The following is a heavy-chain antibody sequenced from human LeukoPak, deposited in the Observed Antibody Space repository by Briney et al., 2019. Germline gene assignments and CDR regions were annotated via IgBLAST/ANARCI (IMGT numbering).Heavy chain of an antibody. Sequence: PSETLSLTCTVSGDSISSSSYFWGWIRQSPGRGLEWIGSISYGGDSYYNPSLKSRVTISLDTSKSQFSLRLSSVTAADTAVYYCARDHRYSSGWINWFVPWGQGSLVTVSS. CDR3: ARDHRYSSGWINWFVP. CDR2: ISYGGDS. D-gene: IGHD6-19*01. V-gene: IGHV4-39*07. CDR1: GDSISSSSYF. J-gene: IGHJ5*02.